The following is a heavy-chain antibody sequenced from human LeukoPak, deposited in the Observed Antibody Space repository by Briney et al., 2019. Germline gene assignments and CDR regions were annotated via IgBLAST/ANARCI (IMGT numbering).Heavy chain of an antibody. CDR1: GGSFSGYY. J-gene: IGHJ4*02. CDR3: ARQHYDYVWGSYRRRGFDY. CDR2: INHSGST. Sequence: SETLSLTCAVYGGSFSGYYWSWIRQPPGKGLEWIGEINHSGSTNYNPSLKSRVTISVDTSKNQFSLKLSSVTAADTAVYYCARQHYDYVWGSYRRRGFDYWGQGTLVTVSS. D-gene: IGHD3-16*02. V-gene: IGHV4-34*01.